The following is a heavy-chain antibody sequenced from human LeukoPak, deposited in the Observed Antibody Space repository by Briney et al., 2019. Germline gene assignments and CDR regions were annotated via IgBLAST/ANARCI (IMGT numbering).Heavy chain of an antibody. V-gene: IGHV1-24*01. CDR2: FDPEDGET. CDR3: ARDVRAAAGGWYYYYMDV. CDR1: GYTLAELS. D-gene: IGHD6-13*01. J-gene: IGHJ6*03. Sequence: ASVKVSCKVSGYTLAELSMHWVRQAPGKGLEWMGGFDPEDGETIYAQKFQGRVTMTEDTSTDTAYMELSSLRSDDTAVYYCARDVRAAAGGWYYYYMDVWGKGTTVTVSS.